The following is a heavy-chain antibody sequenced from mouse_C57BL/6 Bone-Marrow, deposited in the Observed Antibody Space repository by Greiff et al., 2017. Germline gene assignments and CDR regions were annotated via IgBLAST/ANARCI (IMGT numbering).Heavy chain of an antibody. D-gene: IGHD1-1*01. CDR1: GYTFTSYG. CDR3: AREGTVVATHWYFDV. Sequence: VQLKESGAELARPGASVKLSCKASGYTFTSYGISWVKQRTGQGLEWIGEIYPRSGNTYYNEKFKGKATMTADKSSSTAYMELRSLTSEDSAVYFCAREGTVVATHWYFDVWGTGTTVTVSS. J-gene: IGHJ1*03. V-gene: IGHV1-81*01. CDR2: IYPRSGNT.